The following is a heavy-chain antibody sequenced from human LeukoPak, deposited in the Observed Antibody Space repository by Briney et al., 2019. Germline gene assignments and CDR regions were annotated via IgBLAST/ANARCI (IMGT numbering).Heavy chain of an antibody. Sequence: GGSLRLSCAASGFTFSSYEMNWVRQAPGKGLEWVSYISSSGSTIYYADSVKGRFTISRDNAKNSLYLQMNSLRAEDTAVYYCARAYCSSTSCYGVGYWGQGTLVTVSS. V-gene: IGHV3-48*03. CDR3: ARAYCSSTSCYGVGY. CDR2: ISSSGSTI. CDR1: GFTFSSYE. D-gene: IGHD2-2*01. J-gene: IGHJ4*02.